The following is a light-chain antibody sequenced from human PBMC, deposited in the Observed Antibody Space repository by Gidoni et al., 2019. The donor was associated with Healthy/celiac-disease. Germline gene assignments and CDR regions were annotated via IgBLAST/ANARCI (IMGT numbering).Light chain of an antibody. V-gene: IGKV3-20*01. CDR2: GAS. CDR1: QSLRSSY. CDR3: QQYGRSPRT. Sequence: EIVLTQSPGTLSLSPGERATLSCRASQSLRSSYLAWYQQKPGQAPRLLIYGASNRATGIPDRFSGSGSGTDFTLTISRLEPEDFAVYYCQQYGRSPRTFGQGTKVEIK. J-gene: IGKJ1*01.